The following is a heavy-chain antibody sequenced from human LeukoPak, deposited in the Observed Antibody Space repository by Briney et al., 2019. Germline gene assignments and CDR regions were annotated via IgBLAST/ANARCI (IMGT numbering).Heavy chain of an antibody. V-gene: IGHV1-2*02. CDR2: INPNSGGT. J-gene: IGHJ4*02. D-gene: IGHD2-2*02. Sequence: ASVKVSCKASGYTFINYGITWVRQAPGQGLEWMGWINPNSGGTNYAQKFQGRVTMTRDTSISTAYMELSRLRSDDTAVYYCARAGSVVVVPAAIGPLFDYWGQGTLVTVSS. CDR3: ARAGSVVVVPAAIGPLFDY. CDR1: GYTFINYG.